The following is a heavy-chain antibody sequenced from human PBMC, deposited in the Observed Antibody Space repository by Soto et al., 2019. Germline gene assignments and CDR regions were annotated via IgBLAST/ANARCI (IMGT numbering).Heavy chain of an antibody. CDR2: ISGRGGVP. CDR3: EKGGILKGGLET. D-gene: IGHD3-16*01. Sequence: WWCXRLSCAVSGLRLIIYAITLIRHTPEKGLEFVSTISGRGGVPSYADSVNGRFTVSRDNSKNNLYLKMKRMRPDDTDIYYCEKGGILKGGLETWGQGTLVTVYS. J-gene: IGHJ4*02. V-gene: IGHV3-23*01. CDR1: GLRLIIYA.